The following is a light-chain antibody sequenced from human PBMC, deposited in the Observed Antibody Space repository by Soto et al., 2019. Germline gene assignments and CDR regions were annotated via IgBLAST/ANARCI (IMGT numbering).Light chain of an antibody. J-gene: IGKJ1*01. CDR1: QSVGTW. V-gene: IGKV1-5*01. CDR2: GAS. Sequence: DIPMTQSPSPLSASVGGRVTITCRASQSVGTWVAWYQQKPGQVPKLLIYGASNLESGVPSRFSGSRSGTELTLTITTLEPDDVAPYCCQLYYRNTWSFGPATKVDI. CDR3: QLYYRNTWS.